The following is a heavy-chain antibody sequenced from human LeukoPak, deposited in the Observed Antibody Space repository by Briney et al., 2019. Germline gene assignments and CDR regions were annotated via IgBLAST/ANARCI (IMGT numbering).Heavy chain of an antibody. CDR1: GGSISSYY. Sequence: SETLSLTCTVSGGSISSYYWSWIRQPPGKGLEWSGYIYHIGRTNYNTSLKSRVTISADTSKNQFTLKLSSVTAADTAVDYCGRGTIARSSSWYTRGYPTEFDYWGQGTLVTVSP. CDR2: IYHIGRT. D-gene: IGHD6-13*01. CDR3: GRGTIARSSSWYTRGYPTEFDY. V-gene: IGHV4-59*01. J-gene: IGHJ4*02.